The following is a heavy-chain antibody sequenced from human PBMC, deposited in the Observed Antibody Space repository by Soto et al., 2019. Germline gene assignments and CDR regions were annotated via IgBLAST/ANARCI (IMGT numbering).Heavy chain of an antibody. V-gene: IGHV3-30-3*01. J-gene: IGHJ6*02. CDR1: GFTFSSYA. D-gene: IGHD2-15*01. Sequence: GGSLRLSCAASGFTFSSYAMHWVRQAPGKGLEWVAVISYDGSSKYYADSVKGRFTISRDNSKNTLYLQMNSLRAEDTAVYYCARXVVVVAAMGPYYYGMDVWGQGTTVTVSS. CDR3: ARXVVVVAAMGPYYYGMDV. CDR2: ISYDGSSK.